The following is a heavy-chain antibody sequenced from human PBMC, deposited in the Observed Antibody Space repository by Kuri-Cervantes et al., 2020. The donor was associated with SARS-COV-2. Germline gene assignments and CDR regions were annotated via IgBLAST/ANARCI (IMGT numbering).Heavy chain of an antibody. CDR1: GFTFSSYS. V-gene: IGHV3-21*01. D-gene: IGHD3-10*01. CDR2: ISSSSSYI. Sequence: GESLKISCAASGFTFSSYSMNWVRQAPGKGLEWVSSISSSSSYIYYADPVKGRFTISRDNATNSLYLQMNSLRAEDTAVYYCASGYGSRSYYSIPFDYWGQGTLVTVSS. J-gene: IGHJ4*02. CDR3: ASGYGSRSYYSIPFDY.